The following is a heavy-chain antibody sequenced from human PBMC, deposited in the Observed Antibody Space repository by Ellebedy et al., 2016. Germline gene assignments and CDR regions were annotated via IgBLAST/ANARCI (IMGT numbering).Heavy chain of an antibody. V-gene: IGHV3-21*01. CDR2: IVFSGTAT. CDR3: ARDGSECSRDY. D-gene: IGHD6-19*01. J-gene: IGHJ4*02. Sequence: GGSLRLSXAASGFIFNIAGMTWVRQAPGKGLEWVATIVFSGTATYYSDSVKGRFIISRDNAKNSLFLQMNSLRVEDTAVYYCARDGSECSRDYWGQGTLVTVSS. CDR1: GFIFNIAG.